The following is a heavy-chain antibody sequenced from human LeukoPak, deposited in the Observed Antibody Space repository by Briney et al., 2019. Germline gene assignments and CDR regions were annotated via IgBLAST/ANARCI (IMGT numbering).Heavy chain of an antibody. CDR3: ARQRNGALDY. D-gene: IGHD1-1*01. J-gene: IGHJ4*02. Sequence: SQTLSLTCAISRDSVSSNIPAWNWIRQSPSRGLEWLGRTYYRSRWFNDYAVSVKSRITINADTSKNQFSVQLNSITPEDTAVYYCARQRNGALDYWGQGTLVTVSS. CDR2: TYYRSRWFN. V-gene: IGHV6-1*01. CDR1: RDSVSSNIPA.